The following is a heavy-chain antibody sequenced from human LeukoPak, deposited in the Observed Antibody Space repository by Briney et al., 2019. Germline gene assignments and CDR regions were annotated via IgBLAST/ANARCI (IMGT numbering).Heavy chain of an antibody. V-gene: IGHV3-23*01. CDR3: ARGEGIGNLDY. CDR1: GFTFSSYA. CDR2: ISGSGGST. D-gene: IGHD1-14*01. J-gene: IGHJ4*02. Sequence: PGGSLRLSCAASGFTFSSYAMSWVRQAPGKGLEWVSAISGSGGSTYYADSVKGRFTISRDNSKNTLYLQMNSLRPADTALYFCARGEGIGNLDYWGQGSLVTVSS.